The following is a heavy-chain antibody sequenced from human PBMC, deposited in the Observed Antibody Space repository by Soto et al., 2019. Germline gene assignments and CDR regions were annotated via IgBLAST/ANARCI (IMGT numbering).Heavy chain of an antibody. CDR1: GGSINSAGYH. J-gene: IGHJ4*02. V-gene: IGHV4-31*11. Sequence: QVQLQESGPGLVKPSETLSLTCAVFGGSINSAGYHWTWIRQYPGKGLEWIGYIYYTGGTHYNPSLESRVTISIDSSKKQFSLKLTSVFAADTAVYYCARERAVVRPFYFDSWGQGTLVTVSS. CDR2: IYYTGGT. CDR3: ARERAVVRPFYFDS.